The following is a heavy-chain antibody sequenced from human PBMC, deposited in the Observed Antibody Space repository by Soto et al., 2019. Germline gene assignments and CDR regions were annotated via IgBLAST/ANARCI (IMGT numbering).Heavy chain of an antibody. D-gene: IGHD2-2*02. CDR3: ARDLGGRYCSSTSCYNNYDY. J-gene: IGHJ4*02. V-gene: IGHV1-3*01. CDR2: INAGNGNT. Sequence: GASVKVSCKASGYTFTSYAMHWVRQAPGQRLEWMGWINAGNGNTKYSQKFQGRVTITRDTSASTAYMELSSLRSEDTAVYYCARDLGGRYCSSTSCYNNYDYWGQGTLVTVSS. CDR1: GYTFTSYA.